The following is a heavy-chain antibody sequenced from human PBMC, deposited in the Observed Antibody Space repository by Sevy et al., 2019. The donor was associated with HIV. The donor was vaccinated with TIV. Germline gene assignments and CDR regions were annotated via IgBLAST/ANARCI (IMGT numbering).Heavy chain of an antibody. Sequence: ASVKVSCKASGYTFTSYGISWVRQAPGQGLEWMVWISAYNGNTNYAQKLQGRVTMTTDTSTSTAYMELRSLRSDDTAVYYCARGRRAAGLYYYYYMDVWGKGTTVTVSS. J-gene: IGHJ6*03. V-gene: IGHV1-18*01. D-gene: IGHD6-13*01. CDR3: ARGRRAAGLYYYYYMDV. CDR1: GYTFTSYG. CDR2: ISAYNGNT.